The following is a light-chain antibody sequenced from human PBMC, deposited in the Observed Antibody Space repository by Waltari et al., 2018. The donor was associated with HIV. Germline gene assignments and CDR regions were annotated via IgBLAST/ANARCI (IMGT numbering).Light chain of an antibody. Sequence: DIQMTQSPSSLSASVGDRVTIACRASPSIGNYLNWYHQTPGKSPKLLIYAASNLQSGVPSRFRGSGSVTDFTLTISSLPPEDFATYYCQQSYSTPSTFGQGTKLE. CDR1: PSIGNY. J-gene: IGKJ2*01. V-gene: IGKV1-39*01. CDR3: QQSYSTPST. CDR2: AAS.